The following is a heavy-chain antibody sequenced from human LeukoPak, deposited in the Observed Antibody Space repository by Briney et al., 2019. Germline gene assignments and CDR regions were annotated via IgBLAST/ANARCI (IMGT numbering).Heavy chain of an antibody. CDR1: GFTFSSYG. Sequence: GGSLRLSCAASGFTFSSYGMHWVRQAPGKGLEWVAVISYDGSNKYYADSAKGRFTISRDNSKNTLYLQMNSLRAEDTAVYYCAKDGYSSWYGMDVWGQGTTVTVSS. J-gene: IGHJ6*02. D-gene: IGHD5-18*01. V-gene: IGHV3-30*18. CDR3: AKDGYSSWYGMDV. CDR2: ISYDGSNK.